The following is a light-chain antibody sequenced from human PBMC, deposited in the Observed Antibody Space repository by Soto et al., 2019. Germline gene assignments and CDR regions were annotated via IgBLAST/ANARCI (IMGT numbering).Light chain of an antibody. CDR2: RAS. V-gene: IGKV3-15*01. CDR1: QSVSSN. J-gene: IGKJ5*01. Sequence: EIVMTQSPATLSVSPGERATLSCRASQSVSSNLAWYQQKPGQSPRLLIFRASTRARGIPARFSGSGSGTEFTLTISSLQSEDFAVYYCQQYNKWPPITFGQGTRLEI. CDR3: QQYNKWPPIT.